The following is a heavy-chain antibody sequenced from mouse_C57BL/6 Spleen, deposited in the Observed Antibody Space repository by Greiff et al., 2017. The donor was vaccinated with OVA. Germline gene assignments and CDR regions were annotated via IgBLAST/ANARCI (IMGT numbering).Heavy chain of an antibody. CDR3: ARWNYYYGSIYWYFDV. CDR2: INPNNGGT. D-gene: IGHD1-1*01. V-gene: IGHV1-18*01. J-gene: IGHJ1*03. Sequence: EVQLQQSGPELVKPGASVKIPCKASGYTFTDYNMDWVKQSHGKSLEWIGDINPNNGGTIYNQKFKGKATLTVDKSSSTAYMELRSLTSEDTAVYYCARWNYYYGSIYWYFDVWGTGTTVTVSS. CDR1: GYTFTDYN.